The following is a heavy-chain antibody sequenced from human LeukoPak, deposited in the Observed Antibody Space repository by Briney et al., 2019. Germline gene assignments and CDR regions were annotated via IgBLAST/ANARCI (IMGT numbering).Heavy chain of an antibody. CDR3: ARVLALFGLDTTDFYMDV. Sequence: SETLSLTCTVSGGSISSYYWSWIRQPPGKGLEWIGYIYYSGSTNYNPSLKSRVTISVDTSKNQFSLKLSSVTAADTAVYYCARVLALFGLDTTDFYMDVWGKGTTVTVSS. D-gene: IGHD3/OR15-3a*01. V-gene: IGHV4-59*01. CDR1: GGSISSYY. CDR2: IYYSGST. J-gene: IGHJ6*03.